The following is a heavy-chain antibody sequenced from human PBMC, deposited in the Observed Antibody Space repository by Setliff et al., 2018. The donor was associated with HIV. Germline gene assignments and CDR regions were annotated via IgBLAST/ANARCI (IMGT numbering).Heavy chain of an antibody. J-gene: IGHJ2*01. D-gene: IGHD2-21*02. CDR1: GGFISNHY. Sequence: SETLSLTCTISGGFISNHYWNWVRQPPGKGLEWIGSTHYSGSSYYSPSLKSRVTISLDTSKNQFSLKLSSMTAADTAVYYCARDVGLCGVDCWPYFYFDLWGRGNLVTVS. CDR3: ARDVGLCGVDCWPYFYFDL. CDR2: THYSGSS. V-gene: IGHV4-59*11.